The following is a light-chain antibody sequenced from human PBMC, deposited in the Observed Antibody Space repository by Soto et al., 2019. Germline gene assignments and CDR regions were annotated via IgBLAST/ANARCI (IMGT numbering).Light chain of an antibody. CDR2: GAS. Sequence: EIVLTQSPGTLSLSPGERATLSCRASQSLSSRNLAWYQQKPGQAPRLLISGASSRATGIPVRFSGSGSGTDFTLTISRLEPEDFAVYYCQQRSNWPPAWTFGQGTKVDIK. CDR1: QSLSSRN. V-gene: IGKV3D-20*02. J-gene: IGKJ1*01. CDR3: QQRSNWPPAWT.